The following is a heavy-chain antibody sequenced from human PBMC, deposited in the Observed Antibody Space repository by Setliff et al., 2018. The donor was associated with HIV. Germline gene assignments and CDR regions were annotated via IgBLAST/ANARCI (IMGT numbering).Heavy chain of an antibody. CDR3: ASTTSGVSGSYPAHAFDI. D-gene: IGHD3-10*01. J-gene: IGHJ3*02. CDR2: FSPRGRT. CDR1: GYSISSDYY. V-gene: IGHV4-38-2*01. Sequence: SETLSLTCVVSGYSISSDYYWGWIRQPPGKGLEWIGSFSPRGRTYQNASLKSRVTISVDRSKNQFSLKLISVTAADTAIYYCASTTSGVSGSYPAHAFDIWGRGTMVTVSS.